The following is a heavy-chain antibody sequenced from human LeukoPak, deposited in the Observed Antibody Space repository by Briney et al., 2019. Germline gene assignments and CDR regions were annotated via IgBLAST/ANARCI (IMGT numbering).Heavy chain of an antibody. V-gene: IGHV1-58*01. Sequence: TSVKVSFKASGFTFTSSAVQWVRQARGQRLEWIGWIVVGSGNTNYAQKFQERVTITRDMSTSTAYMELSSLRSEDTAVYYCAAGYSSSPEVDYWGQGTLVTVSS. CDR2: IVVGSGNT. D-gene: IGHD6-13*01. CDR3: AAGYSSSPEVDY. J-gene: IGHJ4*02. CDR1: GFTFTSSA.